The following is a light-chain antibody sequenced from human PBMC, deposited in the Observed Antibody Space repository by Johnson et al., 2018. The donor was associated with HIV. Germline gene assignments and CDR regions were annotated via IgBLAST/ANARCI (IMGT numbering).Light chain of an antibody. J-gene: IGLJ1*01. Sequence: QSVLTQPPSVSAAPGQKVTISCSGTSSNVGNNYVSWYQQFPGTAPKLLIYEKNKRPSGIPDRFSASKSGTSATLAITGLQTGDEADYYCGTWDSSLSAYVFGTGTKVTVL. CDR2: EKN. V-gene: IGLV1-51*02. CDR1: SSNVGNNY. CDR3: GTWDSSLSAYV.